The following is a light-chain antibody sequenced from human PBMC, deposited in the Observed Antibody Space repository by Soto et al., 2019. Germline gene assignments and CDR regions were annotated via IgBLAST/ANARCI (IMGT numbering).Light chain of an antibody. V-gene: IGKV1-5*01. CDR2: GAS. CDR3: QHHG. Sequence: DIQMTQSPSTLSASVGDRVTITCRASQSISSWLAWYQQKPGKAPKLLIYGASTLESGVPSRFSGSGSGTDFTLPISGLQPDDFATNYCQHHGFGQGTKVEIK. CDR1: QSISSW. J-gene: IGKJ1*01.